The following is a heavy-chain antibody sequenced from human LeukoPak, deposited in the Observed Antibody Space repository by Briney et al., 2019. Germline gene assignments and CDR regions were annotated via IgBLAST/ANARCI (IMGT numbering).Heavy chain of an antibody. J-gene: IGHJ6*03. CDR3: ASTSCSGGSCYSGPEKNYYYYYYMDV. CDR2: INPNSGGT. Sequence: ASVKVSCKASGYTFTGYYMHWVRQAPGQGLEWMGWINPNSGGTNYAQKFQGRVTMTRDTSISTAYMELSRLRSDDTAVYYCASTSCSGGSCYSGPEKNYYYYYYMDVWGKGTTVTISS. CDR1: GYTFTGYY. D-gene: IGHD2-15*01. V-gene: IGHV1-2*02.